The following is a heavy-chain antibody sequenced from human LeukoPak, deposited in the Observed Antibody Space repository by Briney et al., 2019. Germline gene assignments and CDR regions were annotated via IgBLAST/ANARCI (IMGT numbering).Heavy chain of an antibody. CDR3: TRPHDSSGYYYYAFDI. CDR1: RFTFSGSA. V-gene: IGHV3-73*01. J-gene: IGHJ3*02. D-gene: IGHD3-22*01. CDR2: IRSKANSYAT. Sequence: GGSLKLSCAASRFTFSGSAMHWVRQASGKGLEWVGRIRSKANSYATAYAASVKGRFTISRDDSKNTAYLQMNSLKTEDTAVYYCTRPHDSSGYYYYAFDIWGQGTMVTVSS.